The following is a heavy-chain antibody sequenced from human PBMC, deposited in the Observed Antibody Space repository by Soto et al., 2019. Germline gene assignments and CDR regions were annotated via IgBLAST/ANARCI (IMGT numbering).Heavy chain of an antibody. CDR3: ARVYLGELSPIIWYYYYGMDV. CDR2: ISAYNGNT. J-gene: IGHJ6*02. D-gene: IGHD3-16*02. V-gene: IGHV1-18*01. Sequence: ASVKVSCKASGYTFTSYGISWVRQAPGQGLEWMGWISAYNGNTNYAQKLQGRVTMTTDTSTSTAYMELRSLRSDDTAVYYCARVYLGELSPIIWYYYYGMDVWGQGTTVTVSS. CDR1: GYTFTSYG.